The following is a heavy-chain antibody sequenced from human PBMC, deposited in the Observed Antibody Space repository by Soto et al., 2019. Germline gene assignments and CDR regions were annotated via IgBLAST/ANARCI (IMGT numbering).Heavy chain of an antibody. CDR2: ISGSGGST. V-gene: IGHV3-23*01. Sequence: PGGSLILSCASSGFTFSGYSRSWVRQAPGKGLEWVSAISGSGGSTYYADSVKGRFTISRDNSKNTLYLQMNSLRVEDTAVYYCAKVLSSGSYSGALEYWGQGALVTVSS. CDR3: AKVLSSGSYSGALEY. D-gene: IGHD1-26*01. CDR1: GFTFSGYS. J-gene: IGHJ4*02.